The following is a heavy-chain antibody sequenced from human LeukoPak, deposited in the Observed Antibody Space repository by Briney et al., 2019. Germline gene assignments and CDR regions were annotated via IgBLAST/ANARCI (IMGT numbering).Heavy chain of an antibody. CDR2: IYTSGST. J-gene: IGHJ4*02. Sequence: SETLSLTCTVSGGSISSGSYYWRWLRQPAGKGLEWIGRIYTSGSTNYNPSLKSRVTISVDTSKNQFSLKLSSVTAADTAVYYCASAYYDFWSGLGYWGQGTLVTVSS. D-gene: IGHD3-3*01. V-gene: IGHV4-61*02. CDR3: ASAYYDFWSGLGY. CDR1: GGSISSGSYY.